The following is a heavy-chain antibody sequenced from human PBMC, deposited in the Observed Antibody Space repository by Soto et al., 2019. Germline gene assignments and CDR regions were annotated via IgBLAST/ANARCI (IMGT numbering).Heavy chain of an antibody. CDR3: ARDSTGSGLDYGMDV. D-gene: IGHD3-10*01. J-gene: IGHJ6*02. CDR1: GFTFNDHY. Sequence: PGGSLRLSCAASGFTFNDHYMTWIRQAPGTGLEWVSFISSDSIYTNSADSVKGRFTISRDNAKNLLYLQMSSLRVEDTAVYYCARDSTGSGLDYGMDVWGQGTTVAVSS. CDR2: ISSDSIYT. V-gene: IGHV3-11*06.